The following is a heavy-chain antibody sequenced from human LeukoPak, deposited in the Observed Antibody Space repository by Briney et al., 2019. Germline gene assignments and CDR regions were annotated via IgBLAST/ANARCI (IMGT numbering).Heavy chain of an antibody. D-gene: IGHD6-13*01. CDR1: GSGFTLSTSA. V-gene: IGHV3-23*01. Sequence: PGGSLRLSCAASGSGFTLSTSAMNWVRQAPGKGLEWVSSISGSAGSTFYADSVKGRFTISRDNSKNTLYLQMNSLRAEDTAVYFCAKTPVSAAGYNWFDSWGQGALVTVSS. CDR2: ISGSAGST. J-gene: IGHJ5*01. CDR3: AKTPVSAAGYNWFDS.